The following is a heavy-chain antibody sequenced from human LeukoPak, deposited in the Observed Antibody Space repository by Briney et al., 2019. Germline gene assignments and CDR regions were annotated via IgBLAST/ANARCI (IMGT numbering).Heavy chain of an antibody. CDR2: INTNTRNP. CDR1: GYVFTNNA. V-gene: IGHV7-4-1*02. J-gene: IGHJ4*02. D-gene: IGHD3-3*02. Sequence: ASVKVSCKASGYVFTNNAMNWVRQASGQGLEWMGWINTNTRNPTYAQGFTGRFVFSLDTSVSTAYLQISSLKAEDTAVYYCARIRDPSSFGQRESDYWGQGTLVTVSS. CDR3: ARIRDPSSFGQRESDY.